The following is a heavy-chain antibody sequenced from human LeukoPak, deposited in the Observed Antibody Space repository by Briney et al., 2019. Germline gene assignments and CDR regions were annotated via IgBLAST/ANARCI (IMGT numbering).Heavy chain of an antibody. CDR1: GGSISSSSYY. CDR3: ARANYAYGDY. Sequence: ASETLSLTCTVSGGSISSSSYYWGWIRQPPGKGLEWIGSIYYSGSTYYNPSLKSRVTISVDTSKNQFSLKLSSVTAADTAVYYCARANYAYGDYWGQGTLVTVSS. CDR2: IYYSGST. J-gene: IGHJ4*02. V-gene: IGHV4-39*01. D-gene: IGHD2-2*01.